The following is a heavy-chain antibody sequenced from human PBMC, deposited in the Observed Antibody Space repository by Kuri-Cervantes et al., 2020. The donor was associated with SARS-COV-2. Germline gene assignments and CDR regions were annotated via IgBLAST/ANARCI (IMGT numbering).Heavy chain of an antibody. V-gene: IGHV3-21*01. CDR1: GFTFSSYS. CDR3: AKEEKVLRFLEWLYGMDV. D-gene: IGHD3-3*01. CDR2: ISSSSSYI. Sequence: GESLKISCAASGFTFSSYSMNWVRQAPGKGLEWVSSISSSSSYIYYADSVKGRFTISRDNSKNTLYLQMNSLRAEDTAVYYCAKEEKVLRFLEWLYGMDVWGQGTTVTVSS. J-gene: IGHJ6*02.